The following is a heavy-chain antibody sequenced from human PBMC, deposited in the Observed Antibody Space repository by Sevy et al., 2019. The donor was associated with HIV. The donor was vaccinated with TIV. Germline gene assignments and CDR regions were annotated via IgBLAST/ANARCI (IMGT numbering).Heavy chain of an antibody. CDR3: ARGGQRFDY. V-gene: IGHV3-7*01. CDR2: IKQDGSER. CDR1: GFTFSSYW. D-gene: IGHD6-25*01. J-gene: IGHJ4*02. Sequence: GGSLRLSCAASGFTFSSYWMSWVRQAPGKGLEWVANIKQDGSERYYLDSVKGRFTISRDNAKNSLYLQMDIRRAEDTAVYYCARGGQRFDYWGQGTLVTVSS.